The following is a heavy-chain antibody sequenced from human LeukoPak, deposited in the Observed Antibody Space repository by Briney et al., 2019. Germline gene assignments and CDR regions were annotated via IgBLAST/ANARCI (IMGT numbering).Heavy chain of an antibody. V-gene: IGHV3-7*01. CDR2: TKADGSEK. J-gene: IGHJ4*02. D-gene: IGHD6-13*01. CDR3: ARDPCCYSSSWGPYFDY. CDR1: GFTFSNYW. Sequence: GGSLILSCAASGFTFSNYWISWVRQAPEKGLEWVANTKADGSEKQYVDSVKGRFTISRDNAKNSLYLQMNSLRAEDTAVYYCARDPCCYSSSWGPYFDYWGQGTLITVSS.